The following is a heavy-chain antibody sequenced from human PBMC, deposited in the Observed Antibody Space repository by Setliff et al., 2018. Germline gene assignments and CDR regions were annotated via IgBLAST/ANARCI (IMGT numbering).Heavy chain of an antibody. D-gene: IGHD1-1*01. CDR1: GFTVSVNY. J-gene: IGHJ4*02. CDR3: ARSGDPESAFERYLFD. V-gene: IGHV3-66*02. CDR2: IYSSGDT. Sequence: GGSLRLSCAASGFTVSVNYMSWVRQAPGQGLEWVSVIYSSGDTYTADSVRGRFIISRDNSKNMVYLQMNSLRSEDTALYFCARSGDPESAFERYLFDWGQGTLVTVSS.